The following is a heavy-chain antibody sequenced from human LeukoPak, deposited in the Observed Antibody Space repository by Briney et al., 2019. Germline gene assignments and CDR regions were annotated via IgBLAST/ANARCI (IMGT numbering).Heavy chain of an antibody. CDR3: ASDSYSPDYLQH. V-gene: IGHV3-30*03. D-gene: IGHD2-15*01. Sequence: GGSLRLSCAASGFTLSNYDMHWVRQGPGKGLEWVAVISYDGTSIYYADSVKGRFTISRDYSKNTLYLQMNSLRAEDTAVYYCASDSYSPDYLQHWGQGTLVTVSS. J-gene: IGHJ1*01. CDR1: GFTLSNYD. CDR2: ISYDGTSI.